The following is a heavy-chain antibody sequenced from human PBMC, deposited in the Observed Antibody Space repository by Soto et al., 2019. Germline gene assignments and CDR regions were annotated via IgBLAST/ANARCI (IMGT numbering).Heavy chain of an antibody. D-gene: IGHD6-6*01. V-gene: IGHV3-48*01. CDR1: GFTVDSYS. J-gene: IGHJ4*02. CDR3: ARDNDGAQFASSYNAL. CDR2: ISSSSGSI. Sequence: GGSLRLSCAAAGFTVDSYSINWVRRAPGKGLEWVSYISSSSGSIFYADSVRGRFTISRDNAKNSVFLHLNSLRAEDTAVYYCARDNDGAQFASSYNALWGQGTLVTVS.